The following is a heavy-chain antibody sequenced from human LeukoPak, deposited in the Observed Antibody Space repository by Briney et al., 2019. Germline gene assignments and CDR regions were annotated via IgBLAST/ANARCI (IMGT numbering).Heavy chain of an antibody. D-gene: IGHD2/OR15-2a*01. CDR3: ARVLSVSYCDS. J-gene: IGHJ4*02. Sequence: GGSLRLSCAASGFTFSRLAMTWVRQAPGKGLEWVSTISASGPYYADAVRGRFTISRDNSKNTLYLQMNSLRGEDTAVYYCARVLSVSYCDSWGQGTLVTVS. CDR1: GFTFSRLA. CDR2: ISASGP. V-gene: IGHV3-23*01.